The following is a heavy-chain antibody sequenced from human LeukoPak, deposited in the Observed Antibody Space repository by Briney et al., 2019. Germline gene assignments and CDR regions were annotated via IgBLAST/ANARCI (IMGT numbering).Heavy chain of an antibody. D-gene: IGHD5-12*01. CDR1: GGSFSGYY. CDR2: INHSGST. J-gene: IGHJ4*02. CDR3: ARGRREWLRKYYFDY. Sequence: SETLSLTCAVYGGSFSGYYWSWIRQPPGKGLEWIGEINHSGSTNYNPSLKSRVTISVDTSKNQFSLKLSSVTAADTAVYYCARGRREWLRKYYFDYWGQGTLVTVSS. V-gene: IGHV4-34*01.